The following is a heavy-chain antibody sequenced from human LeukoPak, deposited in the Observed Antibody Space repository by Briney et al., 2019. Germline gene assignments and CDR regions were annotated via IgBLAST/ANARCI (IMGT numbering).Heavy chain of an antibody. Sequence: ASVKVSCKVSGYTLTELSMHWVRQAPGKGLEWMGGFDPEDGETIYAQKFQGRVTMTRDTSTRTVYMELSSLRSEDTAVYYCTREGAYGAHGFDYWGRGTLITVSS. CDR3: TREGAYGAHGFDY. CDR2: FDPEDGET. D-gene: IGHD4-17*01. J-gene: IGHJ4*02. V-gene: IGHV1-24*01. CDR1: GYTLTELS.